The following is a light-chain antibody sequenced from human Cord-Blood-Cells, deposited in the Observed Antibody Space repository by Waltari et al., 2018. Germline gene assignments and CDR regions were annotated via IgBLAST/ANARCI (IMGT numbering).Light chain of an antibody. J-gene: IGLJ1*01. CDR2: GNS. Sequence: QSVLPQPPSVSGAPGQRVTISCTGSSSNIGAGYDVRWYQQLPGTAPKLPIYGNSNRPSGVPDRFSGSKSGTSASLAITGLQAEDEADYYCQSYDSSLSGYVFGTGTKVTVL. CDR1: SSNIGAGYD. CDR3: QSYDSSLSGYV. V-gene: IGLV1-40*01.